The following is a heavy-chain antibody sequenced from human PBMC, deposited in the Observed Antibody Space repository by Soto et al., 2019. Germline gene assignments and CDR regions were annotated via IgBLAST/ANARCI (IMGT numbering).Heavy chain of an antibody. V-gene: IGHV1-18*01. D-gene: IGHD4-17*01. J-gene: IGHJ6*02. CDR1: GYPFTHYG. Sequence: VASVKVSCKSSGYPFTHYGITWVRQAPGQGLEWMGWISPYNGNTNYGQTLQGRVTLTTDTSTSTVYMELRSLSSVTAADTAVYYCVGAVFDYGDYYYYGMDVWGQGTTVTVSS. CDR2: ISPYNGNT. CDR3: VGAVFDYGDYYYYGMDV.